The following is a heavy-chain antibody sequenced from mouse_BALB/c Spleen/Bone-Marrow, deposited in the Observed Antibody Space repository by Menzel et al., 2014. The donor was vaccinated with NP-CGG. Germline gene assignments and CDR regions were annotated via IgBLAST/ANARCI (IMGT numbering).Heavy chain of an antibody. V-gene: IGHV5-12-2*01. CDR2: INNGGGST. J-gene: IGHJ4*01. CDR1: GFTFIAYT. D-gene: IGHD2-14*01. CDR3: ARHGEERPVLAMDY. Sequence: EVQRVEYGGGLVEPGGSLKLSCAASGFTFIAYTMSWVRQTPEKRLEWVAYINNGGGSTYYPDTVKGRFTISRDNAKNTLYLQMSSLKSEDTAMYYCARHGEERPVLAMDYWGQGTSVTVSS.